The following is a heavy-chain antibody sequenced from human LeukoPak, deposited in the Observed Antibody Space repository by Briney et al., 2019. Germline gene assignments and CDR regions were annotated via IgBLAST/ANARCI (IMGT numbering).Heavy chain of an antibody. CDR1: EMNNYW. V-gene: IGHV3-23*01. D-gene: IGHD5-18*01. Sequence: PGESLRLSCIGSEMNNYWMTWVRQAPGKGLEWVSAISGSGGSTYYADSVKGRFTISRDNSKNTPYLQMNSLRAEDTAVYYCAKLKRGYSYGDFDYWGQGTLVTVSS. CDR2: ISGSGGST. CDR3: AKLKRGYSYGDFDY. J-gene: IGHJ4*02.